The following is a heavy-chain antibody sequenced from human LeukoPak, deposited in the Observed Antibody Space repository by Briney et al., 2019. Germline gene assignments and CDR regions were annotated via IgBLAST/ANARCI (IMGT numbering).Heavy chain of an antibody. D-gene: IGHD2-15*01. J-gene: IGHJ4*02. CDR2: ISSSSSYI. CDR1: GFTFSSYS. V-gene: IGHV3-21*01. CDR3: ARDYGLLGYCSGGSCPSPYFDY. Sequence: KPGGSLRLSCAASGFTFSSYSMNWVRQAPGKGLEWVSSISSSSSYIYYADSAKGRFTISRDNAKNSLYLQMNSLRAEDTAVYYCARDYGLLGYCSGGSCPSPYFDYWGQGTLVTVSS.